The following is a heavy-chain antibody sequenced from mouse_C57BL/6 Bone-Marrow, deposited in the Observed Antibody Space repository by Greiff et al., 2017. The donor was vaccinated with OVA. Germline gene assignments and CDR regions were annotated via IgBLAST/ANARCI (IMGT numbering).Heavy chain of an antibody. V-gene: IGHV1-9*01. D-gene: IGHD1-1*01. Sequence: QVQLQQSGAELMKPGASVKLSCKATGYTFTGYWIEWVKQRPGHGLEWIGEILPGSGSTNYTEKFKGKATFTADTSSNTAYMQLSSLTTEDSAIYYCAREFRYYYGSSYFDVWGTGTTVTVSS. CDR1: GYTFTGYW. CDR3: AREFRYYYGSSYFDV. J-gene: IGHJ1*03. CDR2: ILPGSGST.